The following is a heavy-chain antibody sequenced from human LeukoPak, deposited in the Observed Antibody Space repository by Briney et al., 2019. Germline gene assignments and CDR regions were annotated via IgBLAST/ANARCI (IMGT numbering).Heavy chain of an antibody. V-gene: IGHV4-30-4*01. CDR1: GGSISSVDYY. CDR2: IYYSGST. D-gene: IGHD3-9*01. J-gene: IGHJ3*02. CDR3: ARLGIDYDILTGYIPDAFDI. Sequence: PSQTLSLTCTVSGGSISSVDYYWSWIRQPPGKGLEWIGYIYYSGSTYYDPSLKSRVMISVDASKNQFSLKLSSVIAADTAVYYCARLGIDYDILTGYIPDAFDIWGQGTMVTVS.